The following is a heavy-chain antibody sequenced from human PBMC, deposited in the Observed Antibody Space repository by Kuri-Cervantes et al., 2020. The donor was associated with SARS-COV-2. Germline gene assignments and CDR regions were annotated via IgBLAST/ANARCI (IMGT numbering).Heavy chain of an antibody. CDR1: GGSISSYS. Sequence: SETLSLTCTLSGGSISSYSWRWIRQPPGKGLEWIGYIDDSGSTNYNPSLKSLVTISVDTSKKQFSLKLSSVTAADTAVYYCARHSDYSATLLRFLDPQWGFDPWGQGTLVTVSS. J-gene: IGHJ5*02. D-gene: IGHD3-3*01. CDR2: IDDSGST. V-gene: IGHV4-59*08. CDR3: ARHSDYSATLLRFLDPQWGFDP.